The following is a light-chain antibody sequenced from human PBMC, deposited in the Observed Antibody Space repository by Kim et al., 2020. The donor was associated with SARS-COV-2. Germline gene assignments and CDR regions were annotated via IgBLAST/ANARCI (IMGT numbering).Light chain of an antibody. CDR3: QQYRTFSRS. CDR1: QSIVDR. V-gene: IGKV1-5*01. CDR2: AAS. J-gene: IGKJ1*01. Sequence: ASVGDRDTITCRASQSIVDRLAWYQQKPETAPKLLIVAASILESVVPSRFSGSGSGTEFTLTISSLQPDDFATYYCQQYRTFSRSFGQGTKVDIK.